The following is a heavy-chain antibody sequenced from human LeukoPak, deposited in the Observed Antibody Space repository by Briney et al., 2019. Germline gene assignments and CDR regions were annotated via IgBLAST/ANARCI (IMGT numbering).Heavy chain of an antibody. Sequence: SETLSLTCTVSGGSISSYHWSWIRQPPGKGLEWIGYIYYSGSTNYNPSLKSRVTISVDTSKNQFSLKLSSVTAADTAVYYCARGTTQHQIDYWGQGTLVTVSS. V-gene: IGHV4-59*01. CDR3: ARGTTQHQIDY. CDR2: IYYSGST. D-gene: IGHD4-11*01. CDR1: GGSISSYH. J-gene: IGHJ4*02.